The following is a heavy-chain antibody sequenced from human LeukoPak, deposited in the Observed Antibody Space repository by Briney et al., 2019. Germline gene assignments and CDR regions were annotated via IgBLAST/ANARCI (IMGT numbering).Heavy chain of an antibody. V-gene: IGHV4-34*01. CDR3: ARDGGTRLGFDP. D-gene: IGHD3-16*01. J-gene: IGHJ5*02. Sequence: SETLSLTCAMHSESSGGDDWTWIRQPPGKGLEWIGEVSPGGSTRYNPSLRSRVTISLDASRSRFSLRLSSVTAADTGVYYCARDGGTRLGFDPWGQGTLVTVSS. CDR2: VSPGGST. CDR1: SESSGGDD.